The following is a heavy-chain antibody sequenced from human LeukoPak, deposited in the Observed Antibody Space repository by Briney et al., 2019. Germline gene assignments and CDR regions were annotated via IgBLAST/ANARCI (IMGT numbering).Heavy chain of an antibody. CDR2: ISYDGSNK. V-gene: IGHV3-30*18. CDR3: AKDRDTAVAGSDFDY. CDR1: GFTFSSYG. J-gene: IGHJ4*02. D-gene: IGHD6-19*01. Sequence: PGGSLRLSCAASGFTFSSYGMHWVRQAPGKGLEWVAVISYDGSNKYYADSVKGRFTISRDNSKNTLYLQMNSLRAEDTAVYYCAKDRDTAVAGSDFDYWGQGTLVTVSS.